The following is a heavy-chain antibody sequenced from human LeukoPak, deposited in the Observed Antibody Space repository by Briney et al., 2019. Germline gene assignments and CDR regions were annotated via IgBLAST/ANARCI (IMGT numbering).Heavy chain of an antibody. CDR1: GGSISSYY. J-gene: IGHJ6*02. CDR2: IYYSGST. CDR3: AGSGGRRGMDV. V-gene: IGHV4-59*01. Sequence: SETLSLTCTVSGGSISSYYWSWIRQPPGKGLGWIGYIYYSGSTNYNPSLKSRVTISVDTSKNQFSLKLSSVTAADTAVYYCAGSGGRRGMDVWGQGTTVTVSS. D-gene: IGHD2-15*01.